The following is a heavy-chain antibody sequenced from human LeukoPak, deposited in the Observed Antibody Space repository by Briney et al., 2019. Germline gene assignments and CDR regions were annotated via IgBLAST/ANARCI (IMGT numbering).Heavy chain of an antibody. CDR3: ARGRGSWYDSSGSPYIRFDY. CDR2: INPDSGGT. Sequence: GASVKVSCKASGYTFTGYYIHWVRQAPGQGLEWMGWINPDSGGTNYAQKFQGRVTMTRDTSISTAYMELSGLRSDDSAMYYCARGRGSWYDSSGSPYIRFDYWGQGTLVTVSS. J-gene: IGHJ4*02. CDR1: GYTFTGYY. D-gene: IGHD3-22*01. V-gene: IGHV1-2*02.